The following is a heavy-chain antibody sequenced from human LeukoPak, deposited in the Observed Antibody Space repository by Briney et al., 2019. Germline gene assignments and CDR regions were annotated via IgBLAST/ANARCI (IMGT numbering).Heavy chain of an antibody. V-gene: IGHV3-23*01. CDR3: AKDGAPQQLVIY. D-gene: IGHD6-13*01. CDR2: ISASGGTT. CDR1: GFTFSSYA. J-gene: IGHJ4*02. Sequence: GGSLRLSCAASGFTFSSYAMTWVRQAPGKGLEWVSVISASGGTTYYADSVKGRITISRDNSKNTLYLQMNSLRAEDTAIYYCAKDGAPQQLVIYWGRGTLVTVSP.